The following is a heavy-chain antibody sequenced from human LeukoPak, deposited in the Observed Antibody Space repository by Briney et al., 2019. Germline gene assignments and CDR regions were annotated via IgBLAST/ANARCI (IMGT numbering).Heavy chain of an antibody. V-gene: IGHV5-51*01. D-gene: IGHD3-10*01. Sequence: GESLKISCKGSGYSFTSHWIGWVRQMPGKGLEWMGIIYPGDSDTRYSPSFQGQVTMSADKSISTAYLQWSSLKASDTAMYYCARSYGSGSYGGAFDIWGQGTMVTVSS. CDR1: GYSFTSHW. CDR3: ARSYGSGSYGGAFDI. J-gene: IGHJ3*02. CDR2: IYPGDSDT.